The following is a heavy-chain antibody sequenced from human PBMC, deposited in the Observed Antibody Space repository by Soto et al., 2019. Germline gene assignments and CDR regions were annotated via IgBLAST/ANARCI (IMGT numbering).Heavy chain of an antibody. J-gene: IGHJ5*02. CDR2: ISSSSSYI. CDR1: GFTFSSYN. D-gene: IGHD3-3*01. CDR3: ARQGTFLEWYP. Sequence: PGGSLRLSCAASGFTFSSYNMNWVRQAPGKGLEWVSSISSSSSYIYYAGSVKGRFTIFRDNAKNSLYLQMNSLRAEDTAVYYCARQGTFLEWYPWGQGTLVTVSS. V-gene: IGHV3-21*01.